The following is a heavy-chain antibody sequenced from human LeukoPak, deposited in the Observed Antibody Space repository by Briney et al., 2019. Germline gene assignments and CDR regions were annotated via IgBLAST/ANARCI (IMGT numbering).Heavy chain of an antibody. J-gene: IGHJ5*02. CDR1: GFTFSSYA. CDR3: AKGNYYDGSAYNWFDP. V-gene: IGHV3-30*04. CDR2: ISYDGSNK. Sequence: PGRSLRLSCAASGFTFSSYAMHWVRQAPGKGLEWVAVISYDGSNKYYADSVKGRFTISRDNSKNTLYLQMNSLRAEDTAVYYCAKGNYYDGSAYNWFDPWGQGTLVTVSS. D-gene: IGHD3-22*01.